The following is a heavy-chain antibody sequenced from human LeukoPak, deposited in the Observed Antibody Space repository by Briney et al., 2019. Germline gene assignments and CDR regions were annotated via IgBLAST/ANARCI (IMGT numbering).Heavy chain of an antibody. CDR3: ASRIAVAGPDFDY. CDR2: IIPIFGTA. J-gene: IGHJ4*02. V-gene: IGHV1-69*05. CDR1: GGTFSSYA. D-gene: IGHD6-19*01. Sequence: ASVKVSCKASGGTFSSYAISWVRQAPGQGLEWMGGIIPIFGTANYAQKFQGRVTITTDESTSTAYMELSSLRSEDTAVYYCASRIAVAGPDFDYWGQGTLVTVSS.